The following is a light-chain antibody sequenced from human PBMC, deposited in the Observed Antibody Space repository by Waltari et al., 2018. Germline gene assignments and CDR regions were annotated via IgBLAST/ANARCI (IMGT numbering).Light chain of an antibody. J-gene: IGLJ2*01. V-gene: IGLV2-14*01. Sequence: QSALTQPASVSGSPGQSITITCTGTSGDVGRYNYVSWFQQHPGKAPKLMIYDVIKRPSGMSDRFSGSKSGNTASLTISGLQADDEADYYCSSYASDTTLIFGGGTELTVL. CDR1: SGDVGRYNY. CDR2: DVI. CDR3: SSYASDTTLI.